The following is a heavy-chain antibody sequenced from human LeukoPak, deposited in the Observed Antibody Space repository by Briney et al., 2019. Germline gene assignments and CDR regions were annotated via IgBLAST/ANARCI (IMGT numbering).Heavy chain of an antibody. CDR3: ARVERYYYSSGYYP. D-gene: IGHD3-22*01. V-gene: IGHV1-2*02. J-gene: IGHJ5*02. Sequence: ASVKVSCKASGYTFTGYYMHWVRQAPGQGLEWMGWINPNSGGTNYAQKFQGRVTMTRDTSISTAYMELSRLRSDDTAVYYCARVERYYYSSGYYPWGQGTLVTVSS. CDR1: GYTFTGYY. CDR2: INPNSGGT.